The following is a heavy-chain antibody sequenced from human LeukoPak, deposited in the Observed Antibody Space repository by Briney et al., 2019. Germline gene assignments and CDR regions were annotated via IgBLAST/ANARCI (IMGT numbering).Heavy chain of an antibody. J-gene: IGHJ4*02. D-gene: IGHD3-3*01. V-gene: IGHV1-18*01. CDR1: GYTFTSYG. CDR3: ARDRTFSYDFWSGYYSDPMGLDY. CDR2: ISAYNGNT. Sequence: ASVKVSCKASGYTFTSYGISWVRQAPGQGLEWMGWISAYNGNTNYAQKLQGRVTMTTDTSTSTAYMELRSLRSDDTAVYYCARDRTFSYDFWSGYYSDPMGLDYWSQGTLVTVSS.